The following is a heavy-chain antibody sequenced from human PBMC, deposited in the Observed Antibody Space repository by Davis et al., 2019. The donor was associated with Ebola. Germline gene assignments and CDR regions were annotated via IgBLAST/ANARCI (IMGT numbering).Heavy chain of an antibody. Sequence: GESLKISCKGSGYSFTSYWIAWVRQMPGKGLEWMGMIYPGDSDTKYSPSFQGQVTISADKSITTAYLQWSSLKASDTAMYYCARHRPFGDYAIDYWGQGTLVTVSS. CDR1: GYSFTSYW. V-gene: IGHV5-51*01. CDR2: IYPGDSDT. CDR3: ARHRPFGDYAIDY. J-gene: IGHJ4*02. D-gene: IGHD4-17*01.